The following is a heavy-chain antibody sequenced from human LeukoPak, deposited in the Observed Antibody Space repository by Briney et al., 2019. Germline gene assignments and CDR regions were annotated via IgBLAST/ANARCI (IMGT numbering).Heavy chain of an antibody. D-gene: IGHD1-7*01. CDR1: GFTLSTYS. Sequence: RGSLSLSCAASGFTLSTYSMNWVRQAPGKGLEWVSYISSSSSTIYYADSVKGRFTISRDNAKSSLYLQMNSLRAEDTAVYYCAWTELGPFDYWGRGTLVTVSS. CDR2: ISSSSSTI. J-gene: IGHJ4*02. V-gene: IGHV3-48*04. CDR3: AWTELGPFDY.